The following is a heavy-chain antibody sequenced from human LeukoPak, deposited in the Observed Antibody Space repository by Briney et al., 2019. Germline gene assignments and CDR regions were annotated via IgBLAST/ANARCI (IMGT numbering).Heavy chain of an antibody. J-gene: IGHJ4*02. V-gene: IGHV3-21*01. CDR3: ARLAAADYFDY. Sequence: GGSLGLSCAASGFTFSSYSMNWVRQAPGKGLEWVSSISSSSSYIYYADSVKGRFTISRDNAKNSLYLQMNSLRAEDTAVYYCARLAAADYFDYWGQGTLVTVSS. CDR1: GFTFSSYS. CDR2: ISSSSSYI. D-gene: IGHD6-13*01.